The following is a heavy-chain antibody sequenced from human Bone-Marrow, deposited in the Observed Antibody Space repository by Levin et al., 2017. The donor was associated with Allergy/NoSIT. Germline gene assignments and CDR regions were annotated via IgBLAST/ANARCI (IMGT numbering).Heavy chain of an antibody. D-gene: IGHD6-25*01. J-gene: IGHJ6*03. CDR1: GFTLSDYS. V-gene: IGHV3-21*01. CDR2: ITSDGNSI. Sequence: GESLKISCAASGFTLSDYSMNWVRQAPGKGLEWVSSITSDGNSIFYSDLVKGRFSISRDNANNSLYLQMNSLRAEDTALYYWARDPRDTTGSYEHYYYYSYMDVWGVGTTVTVTS. CDR3: ARDPRDTTGSYEHYYYYSYMDV.